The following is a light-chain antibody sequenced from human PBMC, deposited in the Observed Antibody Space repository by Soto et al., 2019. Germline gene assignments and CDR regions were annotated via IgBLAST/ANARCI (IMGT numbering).Light chain of an antibody. CDR1: QSISSW. CDR3: QQYDNYSGT. V-gene: IGKV1-5*01. Sequence: DIQMTQSPFTLSASVGDRVTITCRASQSISSWLAWYQQKPGSVPKLLIYGASTLQSGVPSRFSGGGSGTEFTLTISSLQPDDFATYYCQQYDNYSGTFGQGTKVDIK. CDR2: GAS. J-gene: IGKJ1*01.